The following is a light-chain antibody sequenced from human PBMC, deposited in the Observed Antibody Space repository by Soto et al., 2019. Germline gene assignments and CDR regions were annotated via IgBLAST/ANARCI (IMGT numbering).Light chain of an antibody. J-gene: IGKJ4*01. CDR2: DAS. CDR1: QDISKY. Sequence: DFQMTQSPSSLSASVGDRVTIACQASQDISKYLNWYQFRPGQAPKLLIYDASNLETGVPSRFRGSGSGTHFTLTIISLQPEDVATYYCQQYDNLLALTFGGGTKVQIK. V-gene: IGKV1-33*01. CDR3: QQYDNLLALT.